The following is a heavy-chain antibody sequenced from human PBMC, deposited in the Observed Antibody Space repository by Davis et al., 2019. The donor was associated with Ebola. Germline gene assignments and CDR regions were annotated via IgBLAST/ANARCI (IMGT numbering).Heavy chain of an antibody. CDR3: ARRPRGSSSAGYYYGMDV. CDR1: GYTFTSYA. J-gene: IGHJ6*04. D-gene: IGHD6-6*01. V-gene: IGHV7-4-1*02. CDR2: INTNTGNP. Sequence: AASVKVSCKASGYTFTSYAMNWVRQAPEQGLEWMGWINTNTGNPTYAQGFTGRFVFSLDTSVSTAYLQISSLKAEDTAVYYCARRPRGSSSAGYYYGMDVWGKGTTVTVSS.